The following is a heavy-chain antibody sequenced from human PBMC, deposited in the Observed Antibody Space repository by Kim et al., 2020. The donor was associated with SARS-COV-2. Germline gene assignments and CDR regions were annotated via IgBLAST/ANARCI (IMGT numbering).Heavy chain of an antibody. CDR2: ISYDGSNK. CDR3: AKGVGLHYYYVIDV. Sequence: GGSLRLSCAASGFIFSNFGMHWVRQAPGKGLEWVAVISYDGSNKYYADSVKGRFTISRDNSENTLYLQMNSLRAEDTAVYHCAKGVGLHYYYVIDVWGQG. V-gene: IGHV3-30*18. CDR1: GFIFSNFG. D-gene: IGHD3-10*01. J-gene: IGHJ6*02.